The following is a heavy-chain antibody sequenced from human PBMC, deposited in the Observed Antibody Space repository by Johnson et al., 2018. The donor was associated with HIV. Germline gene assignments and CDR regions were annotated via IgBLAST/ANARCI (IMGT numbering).Heavy chain of an antibody. CDR1: GFTFSSYW. V-gene: IGHV3-7*01. CDR2: IKQDGREK. D-gene: IGHD3-16*01. J-gene: IGHJ3*02. Sequence: VLLVESGGGLVQPGGSLRLSCAASGFTFSSYWMSWVRQAPGKGLEWVANIKQDGREKYYVDSVKGRFTISRDNAKNSLFLQMNSLGPEDTAVYYCAKPPSMGADAFDIWGQGTMVTVSS. CDR3: AKPPSMGADAFDI.